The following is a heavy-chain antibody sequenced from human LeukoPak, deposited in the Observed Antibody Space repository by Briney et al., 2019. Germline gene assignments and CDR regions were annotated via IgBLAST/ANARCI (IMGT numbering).Heavy chain of an antibody. V-gene: IGHV3-48*01. J-gene: IGHJ6*02. CDR3: GKSVSIPVPGYTVMDV. CDR1: GFTLSSYC. Sequence: GGSLRLSCTASGFTLSSYCMNWVRQAPGKGLEWFAHISSANIFYSDSVQGRFTISRDNTKNTLSLQMHSPGADDPAVDSYGKSVSIPVPGYTVMDVCGQGTTFTVSS. CDR2: ISSANI. D-gene: IGHD6-19*01.